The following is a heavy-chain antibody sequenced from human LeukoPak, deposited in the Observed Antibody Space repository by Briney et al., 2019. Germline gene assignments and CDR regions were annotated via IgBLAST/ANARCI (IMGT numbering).Heavy chain of an antibody. CDR3: ARQLANYYYYYGMDV. D-gene: IGHD6-6*01. V-gene: IGHV5-51*01. CDR1: GYSFTSYW. Sequence: GESLEISCKGSGYSFTSYWIGWVRQMPGKGLEWMGIIYPGDSDTRYSPSFQGQVTFSVDKSISTAYLQWSSLKASDTAMYYCARQLANYYYYYGMDVWGQGTTVTVSS. J-gene: IGHJ6*02. CDR2: IYPGDSDT.